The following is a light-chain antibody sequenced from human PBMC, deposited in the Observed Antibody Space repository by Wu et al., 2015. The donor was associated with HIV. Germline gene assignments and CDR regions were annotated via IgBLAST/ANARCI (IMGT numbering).Light chain of an antibody. CDR1: QNIDSVF. CDR3: QQRTTWPLT. Sequence: EIVLTQSPGTLSLSPGERATLSCRASQNIDSVFLAWYQQKRGQAPRLLIYDASNRATGIPARFTGSGSGTDFSLTISSLESEDFAVYYCQQRTTWPLTFGQGTRLEMK. V-gene: IGKV3-11*01. CDR2: DAS. J-gene: IGKJ5*01.